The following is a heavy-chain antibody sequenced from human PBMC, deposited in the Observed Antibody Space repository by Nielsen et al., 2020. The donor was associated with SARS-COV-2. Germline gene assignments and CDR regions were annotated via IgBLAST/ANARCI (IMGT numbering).Heavy chain of an antibody. Sequence: GESLKISCAASGFTFSSYGMHWVRQAPGKGLEWVAVISYDGSNKYYADSVKGRFTISRDNSKNTLYLQMNSLRAEDTAVYYCAKERDGYNFLVYYYYGMDVWGQGTTFTVSS. CDR1: GFTFSSYG. CDR3: AKERDGYNFLVYYYYGMDV. CDR2: ISYDGSNK. J-gene: IGHJ6*02. D-gene: IGHD5-24*01. V-gene: IGHV3-30*18.